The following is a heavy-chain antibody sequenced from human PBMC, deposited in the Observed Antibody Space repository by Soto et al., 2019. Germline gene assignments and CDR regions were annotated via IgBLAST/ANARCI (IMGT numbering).Heavy chain of an antibody. CDR2: ISGRTYTT. D-gene: IGHD3-10*01. J-gene: IGHJ4*02. Sequence: PGGSLRLSCAASGFTFATYSMSWVRQAPGKGLEWVSIISGRTYTTYYADSVRGRITVSRDNSANTLYLQMNSLRVEDTAIYYCAKGSSSETRLLDYWGQGTLVTVSS. V-gene: IGHV3-23*01. CDR3: AKGSSSETRLLDY. CDR1: GFTFATYS.